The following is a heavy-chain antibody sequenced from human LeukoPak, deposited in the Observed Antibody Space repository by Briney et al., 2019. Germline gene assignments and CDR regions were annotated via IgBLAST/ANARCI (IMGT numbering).Heavy chain of an antibody. D-gene: IGHD1-26*01. CDR1: GGSISIGTYY. Sequence: SETLSLTCTVSGGSISIGTYYWGWVRQPPGKGLEWIGSIYYSGSTSYNPSLKSRVTISVDTSKNQFSLKLDSVTAADTAVYYCARNASDSGTSYFDYWGQGTLVTVSS. CDR3: ARNASDSGTSYFDY. V-gene: IGHV4-39*01. J-gene: IGHJ4*02. CDR2: IYYSGST.